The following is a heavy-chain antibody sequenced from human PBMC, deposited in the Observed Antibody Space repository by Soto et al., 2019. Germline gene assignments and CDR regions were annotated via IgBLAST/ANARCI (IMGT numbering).Heavy chain of an antibody. D-gene: IGHD5-18*01. CDR2: MNPNSGNT. CDR3: AREQSYGLDY. J-gene: IGHJ4*02. V-gene: IGHV1-8*01. CDR1: GYTFTSYD. Sequence: QVQLVQSGAEVKKPGASVKVSCKASGYTFTSYDINWVRQATGQGLEWMGWMNPNSGNTVYAQKFQGRVTMTRNTSVSPPYLELRSLRSDTTAVYYCAREQSYGLDYWGQGTLVTVSS.